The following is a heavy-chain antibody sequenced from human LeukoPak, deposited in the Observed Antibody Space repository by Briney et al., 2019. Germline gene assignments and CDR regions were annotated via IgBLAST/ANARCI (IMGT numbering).Heavy chain of an antibody. J-gene: IGHJ4*02. CDR1: GFTFSSYA. Sequence: PGRSLRLSCAASGFTFSSYAMSWVRQAPGKGLEWVSAISGSGGSTYYADSVKGRFTISRDNAKNSLYLQMNSLRAEDTAVYYCARSNGAAAGTLVFDYWGQGTLVTVSS. V-gene: IGHV3-23*01. CDR2: ISGSGGST. D-gene: IGHD6-13*01. CDR3: ARSNGAAAGTLVFDY.